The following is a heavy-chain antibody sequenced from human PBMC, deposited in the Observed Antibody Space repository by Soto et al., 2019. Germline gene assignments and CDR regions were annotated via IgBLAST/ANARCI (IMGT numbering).Heavy chain of an antibody. D-gene: IGHD4-17*01. CDR1: GYSFTSYW. Sequence: GESLKISCKGSGYSFTSYWIGWVRQMPGKGLEWMGIIYPGDSDTRYSPSFQGQVTTSADKSISTAYLQWSSLKASDTAMYYCARHPTRSLYGDYVRRYYYYGMDVWGQGTTVTVSS. CDR3: ARHPTRSLYGDYVRRYYYYGMDV. J-gene: IGHJ6*02. CDR2: IYPGDSDT. V-gene: IGHV5-51*01.